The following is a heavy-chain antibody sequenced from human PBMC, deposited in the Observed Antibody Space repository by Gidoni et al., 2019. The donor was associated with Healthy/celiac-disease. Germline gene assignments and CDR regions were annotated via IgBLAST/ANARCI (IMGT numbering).Heavy chain of an antibody. CDR2: ISAYNGNT. CDR3: ARDRPLYCSSTSCYAGTDYYYYGMDV. CDR1: GYTFTTYG. D-gene: IGHD2-2*01. Sequence: QVQLVQSGAEVKKPGASVKVSCKASGYTFTTYGISWVRQAPGQGLEWMGWISAYNGNTNYAQKLQGRVTMTTDTSTSTAYMELRSLRSDDTAVYYCARDRPLYCSSTSCYAGTDYYYYGMDVWGQGTTVTVSS. J-gene: IGHJ6*02. V-gene: IGHV1-18*01.